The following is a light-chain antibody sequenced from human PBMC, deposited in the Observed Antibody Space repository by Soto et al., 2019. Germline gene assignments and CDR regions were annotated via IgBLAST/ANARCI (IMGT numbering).Light chain of an antibody. V-gene: IGKV1-5*03. CDR2: KAS. CDR1: QTISSW. Sequence: DIQMTQSPSTLSGSVGDRVTITCRASQTISSWLAWYQQKPGKAPKLLIYKASTLKSGVPSWFSGSGSGTEFTLTISSLQPDDFATYYCQHYNSYSEAFGPGTKVDIK. CDR3: QHYNSYSEA. J-gene: IGKJ1*01.